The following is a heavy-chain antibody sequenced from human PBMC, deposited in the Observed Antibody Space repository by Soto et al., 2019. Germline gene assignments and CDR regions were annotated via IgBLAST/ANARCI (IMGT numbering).Heavy chain of an antibody. D-gene: IGHD2-15*01. CDR1: GFTFSNYA. Sequence: EVQLLESGGGLVQPGGSLRLSCAASGFTFSNYAMSWVRQAPGKGLEWVSSISGSGASTYYADSVKGRFTISRDNSKNPLYLQMNSLRAEDTAVYYCAKDHSSGQLLPFVNWFDPWGQGTLATVSS. V-gene: IGHV3-23*01. J-gene: IGHJ5*02. CDR2: ISGSGAST. CDR3: AKDHSSGQLLPFVNWFDP.